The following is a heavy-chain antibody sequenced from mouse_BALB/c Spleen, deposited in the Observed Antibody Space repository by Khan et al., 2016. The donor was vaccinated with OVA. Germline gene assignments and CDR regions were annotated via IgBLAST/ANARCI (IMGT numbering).Heavy chain of an antibody. CDR3: ARGGPAYCYRPQGAMDY. V-gene: IGHV9-3*02. J-gene: IGHJ4*01. D-gene: IGHD1-2*01. Sequence: QVQLKESEPQLKKPGETVKISCKASGYTFTNYGMNWVKQAPGKGLKWMGWINTNTGEPTYAEEFKGRFAFSLETSASTAYLQINNLKNEDTATYFGARGGPAYCYRPQGAMDYWGQGTSVTVSS. CDR1: GYTFTNYG. CDR2: INTNTGEP.